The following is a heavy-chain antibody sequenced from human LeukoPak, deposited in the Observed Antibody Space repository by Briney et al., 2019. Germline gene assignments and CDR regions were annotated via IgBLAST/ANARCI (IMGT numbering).Heavy chain of an antibody. V-gene: IGHV1-18*01. D-gene: IGHD6-13*01. J-gene: IGHJ4*01. CDR2: ISAYNGTT. Sequence: GASVKVSCKACGCTFTSYGISWVRQAPAQGLEGMVWISAYNGTTNYAQKLQGRVTMTTDTSTSTAYMEMSSLRSDDTAVYYCARDVRVYSIAAAGTIDYWGQGTLVTVSS. CDR1: GCTFTSYG. CDR3: ARDVRVYSIAAAGTIDY.